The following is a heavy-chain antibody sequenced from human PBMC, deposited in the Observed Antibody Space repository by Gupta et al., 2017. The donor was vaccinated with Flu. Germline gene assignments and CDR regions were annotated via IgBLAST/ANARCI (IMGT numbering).Heavy chain of an antibody. Sequence: QAPGQVLEWMGGIIPIFGTANYAQKFQGRVTITADESTSTAYMDLSSLRSEDTAVYCCARDLGSGTDGWFESWGQGTLVTVSS. CDR3: ARDLGSGTDGWFES. V-gene: IGHV1-69*01. D-gene: IGHD1-26*01. CDR2: IIPIFGTA. J-gene: IGHJ5*01.